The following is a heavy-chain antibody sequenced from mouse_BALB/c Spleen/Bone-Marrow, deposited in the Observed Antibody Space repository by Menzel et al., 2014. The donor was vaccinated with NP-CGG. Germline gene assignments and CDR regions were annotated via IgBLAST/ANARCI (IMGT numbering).Heavy chain of an antibody. V-gene: IGHV5-12-2*01. Sequence: EVKLMESGGGLVQPGGSLKLSCAASGFTFSSYIMSWVRQTPEKRLEWVAYISNGGDNTYYPDTVKGRFIISRDNAKNTLCLQMSSLKSEDTVMYYCVRHRYDGYYFDYWGQGTTLTVSS. CDR1: GFTFSSYI. J-gene: IGHJ2*01. CDR3: VRHRYDGYYFDY. CDR2: ISNGGDNT. D-gene: IGHD2-14*01.